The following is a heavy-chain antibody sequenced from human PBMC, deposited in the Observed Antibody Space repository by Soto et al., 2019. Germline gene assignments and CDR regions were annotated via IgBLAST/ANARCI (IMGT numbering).Heavy chain of an antibody. D-gene: IGHD7-27*01. CDR1: GGSFSGYY. CDR2: LNHSGST. V-gene: IGHV4-34*01. CDR3: AALPGGTWGPYYYYGMDV. Sequence: VTLTLTCAVYGGSFSGYYWCWIRQPPGKGLEWIGELNHSGSTNYNPSLKSRDTILVDTSKNQFSLKLSSVTAADTAVYYCAALPGGTWGPYYYYGMDVWGQGTTVTVSS. J-gene: IGHJ6*01.